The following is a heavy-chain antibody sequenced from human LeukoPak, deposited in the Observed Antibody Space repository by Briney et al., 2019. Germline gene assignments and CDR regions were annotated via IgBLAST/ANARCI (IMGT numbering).Heavy chain of an antibody. Sequence: SETLSLTCAVSGYSISSGYYWGWIRQPPGKGLEWIGSIYHSGSTYYNPSLKSRVTISVDTSKNQFSLKLSSVTAADTAVYYCARPGGFRDAFDIWGQGTTVTVSS. J-gene: IGHJ3*02. V-gene: IGHV4-38-2*01. CDR1: GYSISSGYY. CDR2: IYHSGST. CDR3: ARPGGFRDAFDI. D-gene: IGHD3-10*01.